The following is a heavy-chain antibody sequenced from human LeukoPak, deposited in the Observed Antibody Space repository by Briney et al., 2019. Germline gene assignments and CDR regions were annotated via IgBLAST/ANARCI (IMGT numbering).Heavy chain of an antibody. CDR2: MNPNSGNT. CDR1: GYPFSRYD. V-gene: IGHV1-8*01. J-gene: IGHJ3*02. D-gene: IGHD2-2*02. CDR3: ARSTVYCSGANCHNAFDI. Sequence: EASVKVSCKASGYPFSRYDLNWVRQATGQGLEWMGWMNPNSGNTGYAQKFQGRVTMTRSTSMSTAYMELSSLRSDDTAVYYCARSTVYCSGANCHNAFDIWGQGTMVTVSS.